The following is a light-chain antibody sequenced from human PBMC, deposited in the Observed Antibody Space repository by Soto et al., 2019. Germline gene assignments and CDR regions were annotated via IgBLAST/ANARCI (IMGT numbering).Light chain of an antibody. V-gene: IGKV3-20*01. CDR1: QSLTSRY. CDR3: HQYDNVPQT. CDR2: DTS. Sequence: EIVFTQSPGTLSLSPGERATLSCTASQSLTSRYLAWYRQKPGQAPRLLIYDTSSRETGIPDRFSGSGSGTDFSLTISRLEPEDFAVYYCHQYDNVPQTYGQGTKVDIK. J-gene: IGKJ2*01.